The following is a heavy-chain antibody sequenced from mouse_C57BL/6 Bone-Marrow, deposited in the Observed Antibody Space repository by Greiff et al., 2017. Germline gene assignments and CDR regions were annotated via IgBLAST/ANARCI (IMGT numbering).Heavy chain of an antibody. CDR3: TTEGLLLRYPAWFAY. CDR1: GFNIKDDY. J-gene: IGHJ3*01. Sequence: EVKLLESGAELVRPGASVKLSCTASGFNIKDDYMHWVKQRPEQGLEWIGWIDPENGDTEYASKFQGKATITADTSSNTAYLPLSSLTSEDTAVYYCTTEGLLLRYPAWFAYWGQGTLVTVSA. CDR2: IDPENGDT. V-gene: IGHV14-4*01. D-gene: IGHD1-1*01.